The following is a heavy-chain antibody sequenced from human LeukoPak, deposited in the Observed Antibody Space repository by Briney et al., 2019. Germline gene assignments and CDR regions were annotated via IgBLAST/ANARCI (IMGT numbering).Heavy chain of an antibody. CDR3: ASPGITGTPLNY. CDR1: GGTFSSYA. D-gene: IGHD1-7*01. Sequence: SVKVSCKASGGTFSSYAISWVRQAPGQGLEWMGGIIPIFSTANYAQYFQGRVTITADESTNTAYMELSSLRSEDTAVYYCASPGITGTPLNYWGQGTLVTVSS. V-gene: IGHV1-69*13. J-gene: IGHJ4*02. CDR2: IIPIFSTA.